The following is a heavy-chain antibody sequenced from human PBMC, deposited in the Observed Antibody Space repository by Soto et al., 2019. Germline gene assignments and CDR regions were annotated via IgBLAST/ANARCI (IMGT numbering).Heavy chain of an antibody. D-gene: IGHD3-10*01. Sequence: VQVVASGGGLVQPGRSLRLSCAVSGFRFEQYVMHWVRQGPGKGLECVSTVSPTGDTVAYADSVEGRFTVSRDNAKNSLYLQMNSLKGDDTAFDYCLKYAPNGSSDDWGQGTLVTVSS. V-gene: IGHV3-9*01. J-gene: IGHJ4*02. CDR3: LKYAPNGSSDD. CDR2: VSPTGDTV. CDR1: GFRFEQYV.